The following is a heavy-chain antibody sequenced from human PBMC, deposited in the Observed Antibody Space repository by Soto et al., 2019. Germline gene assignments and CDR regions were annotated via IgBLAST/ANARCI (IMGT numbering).Heavy chain of an antibody. J-gene: IGHJ4*02. Sequence: EVQLVESGGTLVQPGGSLRLSCEASGLNIRSHGMHWVRQAPGKGLEWIAYISTSSNVIYYADSVTGRFTISRDNGINSLSLQMNSLKDDDTALYYCVREAITGHLDFWGQGTPVSVSS. CDR3: VREAITGHLDF. V-gene: IGHV3-48*02. CDR1: GLNIRSHG. CDR2: ISTSSNVI. D-gene: IGHD1-1*01.